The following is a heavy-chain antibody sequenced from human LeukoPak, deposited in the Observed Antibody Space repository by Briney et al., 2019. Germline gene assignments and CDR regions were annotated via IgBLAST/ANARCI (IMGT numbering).Heavy chain of an antibody. CDR1: GYTLTELS. D-gene: IGHD3-22*01. CDR3: ARTLVVITDAFDI. Sequence: ASVKVSCKVSGYTLTELSMHWVRQAPGKGLELMGSLDLEDGETIYAQKFQGRVTMTEDASTDTAYMELSSLRSEDTAVYYCARTLVVITDAFDIWGQGTMVTVSS. V-gene: IGHV1-24*01. CDR2: LDLEDGET. J-gene: IGHJ3*02.